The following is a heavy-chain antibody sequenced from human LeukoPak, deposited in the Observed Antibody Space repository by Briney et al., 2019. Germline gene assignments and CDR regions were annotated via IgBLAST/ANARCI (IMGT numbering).Heavy chain of an antibody. CDR3: ARDHTETSSLNFRNYYYYGMDI. Sequence: SQTLSLTCTVSGGSIRSGDYSWNWIRQHPGKGPEWIGYIYYSGSTYYNPSLTSRVTMSVDTSKNQFSLKLSSVTAADTAIYYCARDHTETSSLNFRNYYYYGMDIWGQGTTVIVSS. V-gene: IGHV4-31*03. CDR2: IYYSGST. D-gene: IGHD4-11*01. CDR1: GGSIRSGDYS. J-gene: IGHJ6*02.